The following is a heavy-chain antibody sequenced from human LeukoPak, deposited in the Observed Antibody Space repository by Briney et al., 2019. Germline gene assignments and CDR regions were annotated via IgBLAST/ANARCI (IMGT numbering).Heavy chain of an antibody. CDR3: ARGRYYGSSGYYYY. Sequence: GASVKVSCKASGYTFTSYDINWVRQATGQGLEWMGWMNPDSGNTGYAQKFQGRVTITRNTSISTAYMELSSLRSEDTAVYYCARGRYYGSSGYYYYWGQGTLVTVSS. D-gene: IGHD3-22*01. CDR2: MNPDSGNT. J-gene: IGHJ4*02. CDR1: GYTFTSYD. V-gene: IGHV1-8*03.